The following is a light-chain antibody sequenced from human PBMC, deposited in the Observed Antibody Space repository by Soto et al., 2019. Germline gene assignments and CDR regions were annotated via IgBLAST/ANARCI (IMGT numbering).Light chain of an antibody. CDR2: DVS. CDR3: CSYVGGYSYV. Sequence: QSVLTQPRSVSGSPGQSVTVSCIGTSSGVGDYNSVSWYQQHPGKAPKLMIYDVSKRPSGVPDRFSGSKSGNTASLTISGLHAEDEADYYCCSYVGGYSYVFGIGTKVTVL. J-gene: IGLJ1*01. V-gene: IGLV2-11*01. CDR1: SSGVGDYNS.